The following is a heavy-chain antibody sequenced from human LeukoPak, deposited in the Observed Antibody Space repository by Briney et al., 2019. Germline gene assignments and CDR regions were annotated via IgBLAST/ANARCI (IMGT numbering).Heavy chain of an antibody. D-gene: IGHD3-3*01. CDR1: GFTFSNYG. CDR3: AKENDFVY. V-gene: IGHV3-30*18. CDR2: ISYDGTNK. Sequence: SGRSLRLSCAASGFTFSNYGMHWVRQAPGKGLEWVAVISYDGTNKYYADSVKGRFTISRDNSKSTLYLQMNSLRAEDTAVYYCAKENDFVYWGQGTLVTVSS. J-gene: IGHJ4*02.